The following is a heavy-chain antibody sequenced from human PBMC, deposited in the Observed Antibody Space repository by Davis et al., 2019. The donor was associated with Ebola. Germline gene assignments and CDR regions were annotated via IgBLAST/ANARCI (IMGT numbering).Heavy chain of an antibody. CDR2: ISGSGGST. V-gene: IGHV3-23*01. D-gene: IGHD3-22*01. J-gene: IGHJ4*02. CDR1: GFTFSSYG. Sequence: PGGSLRLSCAASGFTFSSYGMHWVRQAPGKGLEWVSAISGSGGSTYYADSVKGRFTISRDNSKNTLYLQMNSLRAEDTAVYYCAKVGYYDSSGYPYYFDYWGQGTLVTVSS. CDR3: AKVGYYDSSGYPYYFDY.